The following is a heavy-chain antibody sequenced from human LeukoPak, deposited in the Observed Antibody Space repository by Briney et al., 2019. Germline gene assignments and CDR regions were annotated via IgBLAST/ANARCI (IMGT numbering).Heavy chain of an antibody. D-gene: IGHD5-24*01. V-gene: IGHV2-70*11. CDR1: GFSLSTSGVC. CDR3: ARIYDPGASRMATMTGWDYFDS. Sequence: RESGPALVKPTQTLTLTCTFSGFSLSTSGVCVNWIRQPPGKALEWLARIDRDDDKYYSTSLKTRLTISKDTSKNQVVLTMTNMGPVDTATYYCARIYDPGASRMATMTGWDYFDSWGQGTLVTVSS. CDR2: IDRDDDK. J-gene: IGHJ4*02.